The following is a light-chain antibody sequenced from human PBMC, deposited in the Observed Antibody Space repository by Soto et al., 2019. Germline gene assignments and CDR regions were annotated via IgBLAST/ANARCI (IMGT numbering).Light chain of an antibody. CDR2: SAS. Sequence: DIQMTQSPSSLSASVGDRVTITCRASQIIRTYLNWYQQKPGKAPKLLVHSASTLHSGVSSRFSGSGSGTNFPLTINNLQPEDYATYFCQQGYSTLPYTFGQGTKV. J-gene: IGKJ2*01. V-gene: IGKV1-39*01. CDR1: QIIRTY. CDR3: QQGYSTLPYT.